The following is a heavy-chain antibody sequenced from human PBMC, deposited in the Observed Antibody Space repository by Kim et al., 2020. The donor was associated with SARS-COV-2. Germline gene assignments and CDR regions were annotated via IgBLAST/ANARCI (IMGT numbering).Heavy chain of an antibody. D-gene: IGHD7-27*01. CDR3: AGDGDRGFDY. Sequence: TANYTQRFQGRVTSTADDSTSTAYMELSSLRSEDTAVYYCAGDGDRGFDYWGQGTLVTVSS. V-gene: IGHV1-69*01. CDR2: TA. J-gene: IGHJ4*02.